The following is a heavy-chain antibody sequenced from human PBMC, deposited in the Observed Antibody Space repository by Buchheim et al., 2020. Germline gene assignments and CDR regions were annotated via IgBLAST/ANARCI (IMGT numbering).Heavy chain of an antibody. V-gene: IGHV3-30*04. CDR3: AREYCTNGVCWGMDV. Sequence: QVQLVESGGGVVQPGRSLRLSCAASGFTFSSYAMHWVRQAPGKGLEWVAVISYDGSNKYYADSVKGRFTISRANSKTTLYLQMNSLIAEDTAVYYCAREYCTNGVCWGMDVWGQGTT. J-gene: IGHJ6*02. CDR1: GFTFSSYA. D-gene: IGHD2-8*01. CDR2: ISYDGSNK.